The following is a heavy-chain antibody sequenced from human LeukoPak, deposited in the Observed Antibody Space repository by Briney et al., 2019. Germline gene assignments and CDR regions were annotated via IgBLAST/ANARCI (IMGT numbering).Heavy chain of an antibody. CDR3: ARGVFLVSSSRYFDL. J-gene: IGHJ2*01. CDR1: GGSFSGYY. V-gene: IGHV4-34*01. D-gene: IGHD6-6*01. CDR2: INHSGST. Sequence: SETLSLTCAVYGGSFSGYYWSWIRQPPGKGLEWIGEINHSGSTNYNPSLKSRVTISVDTSKNQFSLKLSSVTAADTAVYYCARGVFLVSSSRYFDLWGRGTLVTVSS.